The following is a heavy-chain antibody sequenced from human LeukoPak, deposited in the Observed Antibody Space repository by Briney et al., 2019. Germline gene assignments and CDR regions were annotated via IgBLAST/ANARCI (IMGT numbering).Heavy chain of an antibody. J-gene: IGHJ3*02. D-gene: IGHD1-26*01. Sequence: GASVKVSCKASGGTFSSYAISWVRQAPGQGLEWMGRIIPILGIANYVQKFQGRVTITADKSTSTAYMELSSLRSEDTAVYYCATTPISYSGSYQYAFDIWGQGTMVTVSS. CDR3: ATTPISYSGSYQYAFDI. CDR2: IIPILGIA. CDR1: GGTFSSYA. V-gene: IGHV1-69*04.